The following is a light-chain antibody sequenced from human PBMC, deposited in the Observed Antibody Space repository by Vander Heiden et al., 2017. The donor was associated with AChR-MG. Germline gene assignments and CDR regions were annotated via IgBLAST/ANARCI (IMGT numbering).Light chain of an antibody. V-gene: IGLV2-8*01. CDR3: ASYAGTNIFPYV. Sequence: QSALTQPPSAYGSPGQSVTISCTGTSSDVGGYDYVSCFQHHPGKAPKLIIYEVTQRPSGVPDRFSGSKSGNTASLTVSGLQVEDEADYFCASYAGTNIFPYVFGTGTKVSLL. CDR2: EVT. CDR1: SSDVGGYDY. J-gene: IGLJ1*01.